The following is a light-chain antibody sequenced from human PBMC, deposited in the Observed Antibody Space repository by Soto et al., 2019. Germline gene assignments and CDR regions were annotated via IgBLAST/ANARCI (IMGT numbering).Light chain of an antibody. Sequence: DIVMTQSPGTLSVSPGERATLSCRASQSVSSNLAWYQQKPGQAPRLLIYDASNRATSIPARFSGSGSGTDFTLTISSLEPEDFAAYYCQQRSNWPRTFGQGTKVDIK. J-gene: IGKJ1*01. CDR2: DAS. V-gene: IGKV3-11*01. CDR1: QSVSSN. CDR3: QQRSNWPRT.